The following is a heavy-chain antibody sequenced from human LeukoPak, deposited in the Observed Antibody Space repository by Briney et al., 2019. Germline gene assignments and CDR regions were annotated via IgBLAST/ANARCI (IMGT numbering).Heavy chain of an antibody. CDR2: ISAYNGNT. J-gene: IGHJ4*02. CDR1: GYTFTSYG. D-gene: IGHD3-10*01. Sequence: ASVKVSCKASGYTFTSYGITWVRQAPGQGLEWMGWISAYNGNTHYAQKLQGRVTMTTDTSTSTAYMDLRSLRSDDTAVYYCARVFSTMVRGVIGYWGQGTLVTVSS. V-gene: IGHV1-18*01. CDR3: ARVFSTMVRGVIGY.